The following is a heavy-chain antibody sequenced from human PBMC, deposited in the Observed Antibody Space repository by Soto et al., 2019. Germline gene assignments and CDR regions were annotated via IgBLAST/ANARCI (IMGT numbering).Heavy chain of an antibody. Sequence: QVQLQESGPGLVRPSGALSVTCAVSGDSISRSHWWSWVRQSPGKGLEWIGEISHSGITNYNPSLKSRVTISGDKSKNQLSLKLTSVTAADTAVYYCARVRYDRSGFDHWGQGTLFSVSS. CDR2: ISHSGIT. D-gene: IGHD3-22*01. J-gene: IGHJ4*02. V-gene: IGHV4-4*02. CDR3: ARVRYDRSGFDH. CDR1: GDSISRSHW.